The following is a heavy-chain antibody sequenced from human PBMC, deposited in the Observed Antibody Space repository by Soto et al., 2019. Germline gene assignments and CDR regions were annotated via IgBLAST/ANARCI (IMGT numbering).Heavy chain of an antibody. CDR3: TTLSYLYYDGMDV. CDR1: GFTFSNAW. J-gene: IGHJ6*02. Sequence: GGSLRLSCAASGFTFSNAWMNWVRQGPGKGLEWLGRIKSKVDGGTADCGAATKGRFNISRDDLKNMLYLQMNSLKPDDTAVYYCTTLSYLYYDGMDVWGQGTTVTVSS. D-gene: IGHD2-2*01. V-gene: IGHV3-15*01. CDR2: IKSKVDGGTA.